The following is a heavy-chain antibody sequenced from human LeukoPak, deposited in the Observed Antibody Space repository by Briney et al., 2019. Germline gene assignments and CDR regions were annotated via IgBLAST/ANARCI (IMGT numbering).Heavy chain of an antibody. CDR2: INDNSNYI. CDR3: ARIWSPSGYLRQLKVGHYMDV. V-gene: IGHV3-21*06. D-gene: IGHD1-1*01. J-gene: IGHJ6*03. Sequence: GGSLRLSCAASGFTFSTSSMSWVRQARGKGLQWVSAINDNSNYIYHEDSVRGRFTTSRHIAQNSLYLQINSERGEDTAIYYSARIWSPSGYLRQLKVGHYMDVWGKGTSVTVAS. CDR1: GFTFSTSS.